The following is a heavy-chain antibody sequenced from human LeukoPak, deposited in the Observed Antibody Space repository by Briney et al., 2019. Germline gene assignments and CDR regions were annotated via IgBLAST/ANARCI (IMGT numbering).Heavy chain of an antibody. Sequence: SETLSLTCTVSGGSISSYYWSWIRQPAGKGLEWIGRIYTSGSTNYNPSLKSRVTMSVDTSKNQFSLKLSSVTAADTAMYYCARGGTMGNATWFDPWGQGTLVTVSS. CDR3: ARGGTMGNATWFDP. D-gene: IGHD7-27*01. CDR2: IYTSGST. J-gene: IGHJ5*02. CDR1: GGSISSYY. V-gene: IGHV4-4*07.